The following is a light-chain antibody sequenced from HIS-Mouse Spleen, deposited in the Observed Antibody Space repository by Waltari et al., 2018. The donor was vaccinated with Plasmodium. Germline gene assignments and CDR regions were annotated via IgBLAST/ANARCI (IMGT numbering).Light chain of an antibody. V-gene: IGKV4-1*01. CDR1: QSVLYSSNNKNY. Sequence: DIVMTQSPDSMAGSLGERATIICKSSQSVLYSSNNKNYEAWYQQTRGQPPKLLIYWASTLEFGVTDRFSGSVCGTDFILTISSLQAEDVAVECCEQYSSTPTSVGQGTRLGIK. CDR2: WAS. CDR3: EQYSSTPTS. J-gene: IGKJ5*01.